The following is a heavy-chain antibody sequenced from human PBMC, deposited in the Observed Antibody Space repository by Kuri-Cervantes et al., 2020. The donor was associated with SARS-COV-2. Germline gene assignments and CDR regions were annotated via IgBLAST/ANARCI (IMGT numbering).Heavy chain of an antibody. Sequence: GGSLRPSCAASGFTFSSYAMHWVRQAPGKGLEWVAVISYDGSNKYYADSVKGRFTISRDNSKNTLYLQMNSLRAEDTAVYYCAKGLGLYYFDYWGQGTLVTVSS. CDR1: GFTFSSYA. CDR3: AKGLGLYYFDY. J-gene: IGHJ4*02. V-gene: IGHV3-30-3*01. D-gene: IGHD7-27*01. CDR2: ISYDGSNK.